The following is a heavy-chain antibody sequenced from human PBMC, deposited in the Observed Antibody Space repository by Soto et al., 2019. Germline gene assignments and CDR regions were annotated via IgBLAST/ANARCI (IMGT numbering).Heavy chain of an antibody. V-gene: IGHV3-23*01. J-gene: IGHJ4*02. CDR1: GFTFNIYA. Sequence: GGSLRLSCAASGFTFNIYAMSWVRQAPGKGLEWVSAISYNGGGTYYVDSVKGRFTVSRDNSKNTLYLQMNSLRAEDTAVYYCARVPSSSGRAHFDYWGQGTLVTVSS. CDR3: ARVPSSSGRAHFDY. CDR2: ISYNGGGT. D-gene: IGHD2-15*01.